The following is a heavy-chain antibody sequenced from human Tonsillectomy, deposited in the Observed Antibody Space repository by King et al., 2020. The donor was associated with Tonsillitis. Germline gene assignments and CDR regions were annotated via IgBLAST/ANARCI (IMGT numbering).Heavy chain of an antibody. CDR3: AKDYSWTYLYYYYYDIDV. V-gene: IGHV3-9*01. D-gene: IGHD1-26*01. CDR1: GFTFDDYA. J-gene: IGHJ6*02. Sequence: QLVQSGGGLVQPGRSLRLSCAASGFTFDDYAMHWVRQAPGKGLEWVSGISWNSGSIGYADSVKGRFTISRDNAKNSLYLQMNSLRAEDTALYYCAKDYSWTYLYYYYYDIDVWGQGTTVTVSS. CDR2: ISWNSGSI.